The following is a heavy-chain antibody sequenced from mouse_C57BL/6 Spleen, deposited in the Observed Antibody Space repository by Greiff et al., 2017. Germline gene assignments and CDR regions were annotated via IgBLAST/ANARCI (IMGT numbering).Heavy chain of an antibody. Sequence: VQLQQSGPELVKPGASVKISCKASGYSFTGYYMNWVKQSPEKSLEWIGEINPSTGGTTYNQKFKAKATLTVDKSSSTAYMQLKSLTSEDSAVYYCARNDAYFDYWGQGTTLTVSS. D-gene: IGHD2-12*01. CDR1: GYSFTGYY. CDR3: ARNDAYFDY. V-gene: IGHV1-42*01. J-gene: IGHJ2*01. CDR2: INPSTGGT.